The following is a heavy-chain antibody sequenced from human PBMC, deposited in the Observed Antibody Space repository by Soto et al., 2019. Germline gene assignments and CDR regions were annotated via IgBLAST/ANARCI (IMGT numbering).Heavy chain of an antibody. CDR3: ARPGGPYYYDSSGYYSLVY. CDR2: ISAYNGNT. CDR1: GYTFTSYG. D-gene: IGHD3-22*01. Sequence: ASVKVSCKASGYTFTSYGISWVRQAPGQGLEGMGWISAYNGNTNYAQKLQGRITMTTDTSTSTAYMELRRLRSDDTAVYYCARPGGPYYYDSSGYYSLVYWGQGTLVTVSS. V-gene: IGHV1-18*01. J-gene: IGHJ4*02.